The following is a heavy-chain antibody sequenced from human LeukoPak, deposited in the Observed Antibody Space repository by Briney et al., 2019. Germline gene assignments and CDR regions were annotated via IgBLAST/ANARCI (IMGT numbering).Heavy chain of an antibody. J-gene: IGHJ4*02. D-gene: IGHD3-3*01. CDR1: GGSISGSSYH. V-gene: IGHV4-39*07. CDR3: AREGGFYRPLDY. Sequence: SETLSLTCTVSGGSISGSSYHWGWIRQPPGKGLEWIGSFYYSGSTYYNPSLKSRLIMSVDLPENHISLKLTSVTAADTAVYYCAREGGFYRPLDYSGQGTLVTVSS. CDR2: FYYSGST.